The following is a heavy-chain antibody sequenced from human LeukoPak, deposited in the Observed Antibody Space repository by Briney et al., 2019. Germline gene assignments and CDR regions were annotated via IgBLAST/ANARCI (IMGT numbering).Heavy chain of an antibody. Sequence: ASVKVSCKASGYTFTSYYMHWVRQAPGQGLEWMGIINPRGGSTSYAQKFQGKVTMTRDTSTSTVYMELSSPRSEDTAVYYCARDLNSSSWEGVLDYWGQGTLVTVSS. J-gene: IGHJ4*02. CDR2: INPRGGST. D-gene: IGHD6-13*01. V-gene: IGHV1-46*03. CDR1: GYTFTSYY. CDR3: ARDLNSSSWEGVLDY.